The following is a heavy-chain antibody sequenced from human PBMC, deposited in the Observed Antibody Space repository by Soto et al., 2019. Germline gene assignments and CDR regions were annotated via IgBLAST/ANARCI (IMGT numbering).Heavy chain of an antibody. CDR1: GFGFADGW. CDR2: VKSKISGGTT. J-gene: IGHJ4*02. Sequence: EVHLVESGGGLVKPGGSLRLSCAASGFGFADGWMSWVRQAPGKGLEWVGRVKSKISGGTTDYGAPVEGRFTISRDDSKNTLYLQMNSLNTEDTAVYYCTTIVAGTGYWGQGTLVSVSS. CDR3: TTIVAGTGY. V-gene: IGHV3-15*01. D-gene: IGHD6-19*01.